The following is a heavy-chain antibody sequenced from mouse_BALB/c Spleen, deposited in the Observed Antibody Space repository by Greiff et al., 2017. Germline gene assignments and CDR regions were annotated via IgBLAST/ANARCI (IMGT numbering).Heavy chain of an antibody. CDR1: GYSITSGYS. Sequence: EVKLMESGPDLVKPSQSLSLTCTVTGYSITSGYSWHWIRQFPGNILEWMGYIHYSGSTNYNPSLKSRIPITRDTSKNQFFLQLNSVTTEDTATYYCAKIPYDYDAMDYWGQGTSVTVSS. CDR2: IHYSGST. V-gene: IGHV3-1*02. CDR3: AKIPYDYDAMDY. J-gene: IGHJ4*01.